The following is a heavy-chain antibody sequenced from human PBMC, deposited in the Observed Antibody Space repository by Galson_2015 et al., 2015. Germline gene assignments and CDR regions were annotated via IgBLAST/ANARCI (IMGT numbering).Heavy chain of an antibody. CDR1: GYTFTGYY. CDR2: INPNSGGT. V-gene: IGHV1-2*06. CDR3: ARDASAGDFWSGSLGLVDY. D-gene: IGHD3-3*01. J-gene: IGHJ4*02. Sequence: SVKVSCKASGYTFTGYYMHWVRQAPGQGLEWMGRINPNSGGTNYAQKFQGRVTMTRDTSISTAYMELSRLRSDDTAVYYCARDASAGDFWSGSLGLVDYWGQGTLVTVSS.